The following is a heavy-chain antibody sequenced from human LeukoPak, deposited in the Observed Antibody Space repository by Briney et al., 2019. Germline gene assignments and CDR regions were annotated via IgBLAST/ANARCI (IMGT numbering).Heavy chain of an antibody. J-gene: IGHJ6*02. CDR3: AKAMSIAAPPGFYYYYGMDV. Sequence: GGSLRLSCAASGFTFSSYAMSWVRQAPGKGLEWVSAISGSGGSTYYADSVKGRFTISRDNSKNTLYLQMNSLRAEDTAVYYCAKAMSIAAPPGFYYYYGMDVWGQGTTVTVSS. CDR2: ISGSGGST. V-gene: IGHV3-23*01. D-gene: IGHD6-6*01. CDR1: GFTFSSYA.